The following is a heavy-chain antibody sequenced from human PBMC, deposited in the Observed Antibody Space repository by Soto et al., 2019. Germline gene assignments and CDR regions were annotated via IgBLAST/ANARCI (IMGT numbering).Heavy chain of an antibody. CDR3: AKAYSTGWSEGYFDY. CDR2: IIGTYGT. J-gene: IGHJ4*02. D-gene: IGHD6-19*01. Sequence: EVPLLDSGGGLIQPGGSLRLSCAASGFTFSSYAMGWFRQAPGKGLEWVSCIIGTYGTHYADSVRGRFTISTDNSTRTLYRHMSSLRAEDTALDYCAKAYSTGWSEGYFDYWGQGTLVTVSS. CDR1: GFTFSSYA. V-gene: IGHV3-23*01.